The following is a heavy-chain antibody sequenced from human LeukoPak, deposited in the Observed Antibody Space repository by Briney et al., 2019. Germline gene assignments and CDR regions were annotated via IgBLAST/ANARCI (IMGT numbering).Heavy chain of an antibody. CDR1: GFTFSDYY. V-gene: IGHV3-11*01. J-gene: IGHJ5*02. Sequence: GGSLRLSCAASGFTFSDYYMSWIRQAPGKGLEWVSYISSSGSTIYYADSVKGRFTISRDNAKNSLYLQMNSLRAEDTAVYYCARSSQWELPSARFDPWGQGTLVTVSS. CDR3: ARSSQWELPSARFDP. CDR2: ISSSGSTI. D-gene: IGHD1-26*01.